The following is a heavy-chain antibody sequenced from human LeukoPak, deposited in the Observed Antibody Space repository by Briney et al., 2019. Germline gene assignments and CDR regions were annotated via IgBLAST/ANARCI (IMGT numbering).Heavy chain of an antibody. CDR2: ISYGGSNK. CDR1: GFTFSSYG. D-gene: IGHD3-10*01. J-gene: IGHJ4*02. Sequence: GRSLRLSCAASGFTFSSYGMHWVRQAPGKGLEWVAVISYGGSNKYYADSVKGRFTISRDNSKNTLYLQMNSLRAEDTAVYYCAKGQITMVRGVITNWGQGTLVTVSS. CDR3: AKGQITMVRGVITN. V-gene: IGHV3-30*18.